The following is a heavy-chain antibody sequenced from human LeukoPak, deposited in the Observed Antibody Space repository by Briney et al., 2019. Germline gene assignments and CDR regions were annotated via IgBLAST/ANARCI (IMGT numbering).Heavy chain of an antibody. CDR3: ARNEGVLIFDY. Sequence: SETLSLTCTVSGGSISSSSYHWGWIRQPPGKGLEWIGTIDYSGRTYYNPSLKSRVTISVDTSKNQFSLKLSSMTAADTAVYYCARNEGVLIFDYWGQGTLVTVSS. CDR1: GGSISSSSYH. CDR2: IDYSGRT. V-gene: IGHV4-39*07. J-gene: IGHJ4*02.